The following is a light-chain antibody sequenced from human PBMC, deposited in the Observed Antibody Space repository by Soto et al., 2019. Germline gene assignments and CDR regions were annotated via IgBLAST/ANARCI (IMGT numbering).Light chain of an antibody. CDR3: SSYTTSTTVV. J-gene: IGLJ2*01. CDR1: SSDVGNYNY. V-gene: IGLV2-14*01. Sequence: QSVLTQPASVSGSPGQSITISCTGTSSDVGNYNYVSWYQQHPGTAPKLMIYQVSNRPSGVSNRFSGSKSGNTASLTISGLQAEDEGDYYCSSYTTSTTVVFGGGTKLTVL. CDR2: QVS.